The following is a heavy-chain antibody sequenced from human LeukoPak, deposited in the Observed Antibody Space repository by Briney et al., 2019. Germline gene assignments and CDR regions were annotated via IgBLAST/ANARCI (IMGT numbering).Heavy chain of an antibody. CDR1: GFTFSSYE. V-gene: IGHV3-48*03. J-gene: IGHJ4*02. D-gene: IGHD6-19*01. CDR2: ISTSGITT. CDR3: ARGYSSGWYFGY. Sequence: SGGSLRLSCAASGFTFSSYEMSWVRQAPGKGLEWVSYISTSGITTNYADSVKGRFTISRDNAKNSLYLQMNSLRAEDTAVYYCARGYSSGWYFGYWGQGILVTVSS.